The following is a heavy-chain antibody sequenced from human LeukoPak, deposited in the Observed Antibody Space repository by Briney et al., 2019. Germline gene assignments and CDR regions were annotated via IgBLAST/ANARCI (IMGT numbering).Heavy chain of an antibody. CDR2: ISWNSGSI. CDR1: GFIFNNYA. CDR3: ARDPRDIVVVVAATPVGYYYGMDV. Sequence: GGSLRLSCAGSGFIFNNYAMHWVRQPPGKGLEWVSGISWNSGSIDYADSVKGRFTISRDNAKNSLYLQMNSLRAEDTAVYYCARDPRDIVVVVAATPVGYYYGMDVWGQGTTVTVSS. J-gene: IGHJ6*02. V-gene: IGHV3-9*01. D-gene: IGHD2-15*01.